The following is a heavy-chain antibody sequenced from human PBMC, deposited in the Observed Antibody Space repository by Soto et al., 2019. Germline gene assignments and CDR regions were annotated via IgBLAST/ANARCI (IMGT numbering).Heavy chain of an antibody. CDR2: VWSDRTNK. CDR3: ARGGHSSSWYRLEAYFFDY. V-gene: IGHV3-33*01. Sequence: QVQLVESGGGVVQPGRSLRLSCEASGFTFKSYGMHWVRQAPGKGLEWVAVVWSDRTNKKYADSVKGRINIYTDNSKNTPYLQMDSPRADDTGIYYCARGGHSSSWYRLEAYFFDYWGQVSLVTVSS. D-gene: IGHD6-13*01. J-gene: IGHJ4*02. CDR1: GFTFKSYG.